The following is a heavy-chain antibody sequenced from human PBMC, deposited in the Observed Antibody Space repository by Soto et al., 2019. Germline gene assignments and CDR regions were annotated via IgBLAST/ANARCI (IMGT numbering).Heavy chain of an antibody. J-gene: IGHJ3*02. CDR3: ARDSPLWGSTGWRRENLFDI. V-gene: IGHV1-69*18. CDR1: GGNFNTYP. D-gene: IGHD3-16*01. Sequence: QVQLEQSGAEVKRPGSSVKVSCKTSGGNFNTYPISWVRQAPGHRLEWMGKIIPIFGTPDYAQKFQGRVTINADEATTTVYMERRSLKSDDSPVYYCARDSPLWGSTGWRRENLFDIWGQGTMVTSLQ. CDR2: IIPIFGTP.